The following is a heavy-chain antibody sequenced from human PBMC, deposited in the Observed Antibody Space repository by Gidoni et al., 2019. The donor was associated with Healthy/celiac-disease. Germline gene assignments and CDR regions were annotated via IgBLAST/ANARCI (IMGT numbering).Heavy chain of an antibody. CDR1: GFSFGDYA. V-gene: IGHV3-49*04. J-gene: IGHJ4*02. Sequence: EVQLVESGGGLVQPGRSLRLYCTASGFSFGDYAMSWVRQAPGKGLEWVGFIRRKAYGGTTEYAASVKGRFTISRDDSKSIAYLQMNSLKTEDTAVYYCTGGDGDYAIWRSNDYWGQGTLVTVSS. D-gene: IGHD4-17*01. CDR2: IRRKAYGGTT. CDR3: TGGDGDYAIWRSNDY.